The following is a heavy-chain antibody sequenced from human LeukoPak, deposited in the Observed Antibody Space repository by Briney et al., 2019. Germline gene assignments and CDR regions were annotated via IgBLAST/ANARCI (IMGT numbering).Heavy chain of an antibody. V-gene: IGHV1-24*01. J-gene: IGHJ4*02. D-gene: IGHD5-24*01. Sequence: ASVKVSCKVSGYTLTELSMHWVRQAPGKGLEWMGGFDPEDGETIYAQKFQGRVTITADKSTSTAYMELSSLRSEDTAVYYCARGDGYTSFDYWGQGTLVTVSS. CDR3: ARGDGYTSFDY. CDR1: GYTLTELS. CDR2: FDPEDGET.